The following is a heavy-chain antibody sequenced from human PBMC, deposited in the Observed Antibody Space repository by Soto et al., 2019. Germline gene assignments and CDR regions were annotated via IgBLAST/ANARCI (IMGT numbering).Heavy chain of an antibody. CDR2: IIPIFGTA. CDR1: GGTFSSYA. V-gene: IGHV1-69*13. J-gene: IGHJ6*02. Sequence: SVKVSCKASGGTFSSYAISWVRQAPGQGLEWMGGIIPIFGTANYAQKFQGRVTITADESTSTAYMELSSLRSEDTAVYYCARVDTAMVTPGDYYYYYGMDVWGQGTTVTVSS. D-gene: IGHD5-18*01. CDR3: ARVDTAMVTPGDYYYYYGMDV.